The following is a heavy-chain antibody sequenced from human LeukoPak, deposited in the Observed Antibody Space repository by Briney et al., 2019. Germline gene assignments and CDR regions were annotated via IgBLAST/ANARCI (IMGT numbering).Heavy chain of an antibody. J-gene: IGHJ4*02. CDR2: MNPNSGNT. V-gene: IGHV1-8*01. D-gene: IGHD3-10*01. Sequence: ASVTVSCKASGYTFTSYDINWVRQAPGQGLEWMGWMNPNSGNTVYAQKFQGRVTMTRNTSISTAYMELSSLRSEDTAVYYCARPINYYGSGSYYTHFAYWGQGTLVTVSS. CDR3: ARPINYYGSGSYYTHFAY. CDR1: GYTFTSYD.